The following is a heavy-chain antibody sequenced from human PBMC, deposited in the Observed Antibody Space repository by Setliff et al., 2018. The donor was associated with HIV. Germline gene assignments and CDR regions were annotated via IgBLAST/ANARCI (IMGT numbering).Heavy chain of an antibody. D-gene: IGHD3-10*01. CDR2: INAANGKT. V-gene: IGHV1-3*01. J-gene: IGHJ4*02. CDR3: ARGVIRGVISQGGLDY. CDR1: GYTFSNHT. Sequence: ASVKVSCKASGYTFSNHTIHWVRQAPGQRPEWMGWINAANGKTRYPQRFEARVTITMDTGASTAYMELNSLRSEDSAVYYCARGVIRGVISQGGLDYWGPGTLVTVSS.